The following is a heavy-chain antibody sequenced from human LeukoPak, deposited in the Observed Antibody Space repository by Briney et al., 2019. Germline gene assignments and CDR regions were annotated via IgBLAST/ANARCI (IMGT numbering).Heavy chain of an antibody. CDR3: ARRNPYYYYYMDV. CDR1: GGSISSYY. D-gene: IGHD1-14*01. J-gene: IGHJ6*03. V-gene: IGHV4-59*01. CDR2: IYYSGST. Sequence: PSETLSLTCTVSGGSISSYYWSWIRQPPGKGLEWIGYIYYSGSTNYNPSLKSRVTISVDTSKNQFSLKLSSVTAADTAVYYCARRNPYYYYYMDVWGKGTTVTVSS.